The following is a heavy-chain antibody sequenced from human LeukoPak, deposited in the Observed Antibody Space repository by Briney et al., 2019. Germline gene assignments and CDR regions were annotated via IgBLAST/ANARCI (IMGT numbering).Heavy chain of an antibody. J-gene: IGHJ5*01. CDR3: ARVGSGWFDY. Sequence: SQTLSLTCTVSGDSITSGSYYWSWIRQPAGKGLEWIGRIFISGGTNYNPSLRSRVTMSLDTSKNQFSLQLNSVTPEDTAVYYCARVGSGWFDYWGQGTLVTVSS. D-gene: IGHD3-10*01. CDR2: IFISGGT. CDR1: GDSITSGSYY. V-gene: IGHV4-61*02.